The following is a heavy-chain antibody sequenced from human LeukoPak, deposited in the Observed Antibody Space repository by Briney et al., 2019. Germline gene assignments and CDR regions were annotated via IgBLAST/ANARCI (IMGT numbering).Heavy chain of an antibody. CDR2: INSGGTPI. Sequence: QPGGSLRLSCAASGFIFSNYEMNWVRQAPGKGLEWISYINSGGTPIYYADSVKGRFTISRDSAKNSVYLQMNSLRAEDTALYYCAKDSYAWQWREFNYWGQGTLVTVSS. CDR1: GFIFSNYE. V-gene: IGHV3-48*03. CDR3: AKDSYAWQWREFNY. J-gene: IGHJ4*02. D-gene: IGHD6-19*01.